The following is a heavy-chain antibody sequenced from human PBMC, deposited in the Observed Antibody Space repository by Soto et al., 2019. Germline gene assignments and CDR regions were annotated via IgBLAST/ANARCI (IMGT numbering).Heavy chain of an antibody. V-gene: IGHV4-34*01. CDR1: GGSFSGYY. CDR3: ARGKIAGLFDY. CDR2: INHSGST. Sequence: QVQLQQWGAGLLKPSETLSLTCAVYGGSFSGYYWTWIRQPPGTGLEWIGEINHSGSTNYNPSLKSRGSIPVDTSKNPFSLKLTSVTAADTAVYYCARGKIAGLFDYWGQGTLVTVSS. D-gene: IGHD2-21*01. J-gene: IGHJ4*02.